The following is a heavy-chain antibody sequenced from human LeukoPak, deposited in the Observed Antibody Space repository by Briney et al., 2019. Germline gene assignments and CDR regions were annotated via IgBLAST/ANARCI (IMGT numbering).Heavy chain of an antibody. CDR2: INAGSGDT. CDR3: ARDQSLGSYPDY. D-gene: IGHD3-10*01. J-gene: IGHJ4*02. CDR1: GYTFTTSA. V-gene: IGHV1-3*01. Sequence: ASVEVSCKASGYTFTTSAMHWVRQAPGQSLEWMGWINAGSGDTKYSPKFQGRVTFTRDTSASTAYMALSSLRFEDTAVYFCARDQSLGSYPDYWGQGTLATVSS.